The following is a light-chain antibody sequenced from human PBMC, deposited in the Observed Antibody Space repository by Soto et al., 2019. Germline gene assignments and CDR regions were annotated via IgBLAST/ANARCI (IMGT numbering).Light chain of an antibody. CDR2: DAS. CDR1: QSVSSY. Sequence: EIVLTQSPATLYSSPGERATLSCRASQSVSSYLAWYQQKPGQAPRLLIDDASNTATGIPARFSGSESGTDFTLTISSLEPEDFAVYYCQQRSNWPLITFGKGTRREIK. J-gene: IGKJ5*01. CDR3: QQRSNWPLIT. V-gene: IGKV3-11*01.